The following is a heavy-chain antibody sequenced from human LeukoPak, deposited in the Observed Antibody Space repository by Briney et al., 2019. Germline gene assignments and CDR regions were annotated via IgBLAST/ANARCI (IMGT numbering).Heavy chain of an antibody. J-gene: IGHJ4*02. Sequence: PGGSLRLSCAGSGFTFSSYSMNWVRQAPGKGLEWVSSISSSSSYIYYADSVKGRFTISRDNAKNSLYLQMNSLRAEDTAVYYCARVSHSSGWYGPFDYWGQGTLVTVSS. CDR3: ARVSHSSGWYGPFDY. V-gene: IGHV3-21*01. CDR2: ISSSSSYI. CDR1: GFTFSSYS. D-gene: IGHD6-19*01.